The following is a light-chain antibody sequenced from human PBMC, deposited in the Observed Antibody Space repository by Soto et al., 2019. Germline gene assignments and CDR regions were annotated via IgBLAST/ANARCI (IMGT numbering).Light chain of an antibody. CDR1: QNISVC. CDR3: QQYDRSSPT. Sequence: DIQMTQSPSTLSASVGDGVTITCRASQNISVCLAWYQQRPGKAPKFLMYDASSLETGVPSRFSGSGSGTEFTLTIRSLQPDDSATYYCQQYDRSSPTFGQGTKLEIK. V-gene: IGKV1-5*01. J-gene: IGKJ2*01. CDR2: DAS.